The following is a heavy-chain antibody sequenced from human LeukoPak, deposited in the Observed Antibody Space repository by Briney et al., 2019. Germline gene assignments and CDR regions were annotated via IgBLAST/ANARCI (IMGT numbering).Heavy chain of an antibody. CDR2: INPNSGGT. J-gene: IGHJ4*02. CDR1: GYTFTGYY. V-gene: IGHV1-2*02. CDR3: ASSLNGIGHCSGGSCYIFDY. Sequence: GASVKVSCKASGYTFTGYYMHWVRQAPGQGLEWMGWINPNSGGTNYAQKFQGRVTMTRDTSISTAYMELSRLRSDDTAVYYCASSLNGIGHCSGGSCYIFDYWGQGTLVTVSS. D-gene: IGHD2-15*01.